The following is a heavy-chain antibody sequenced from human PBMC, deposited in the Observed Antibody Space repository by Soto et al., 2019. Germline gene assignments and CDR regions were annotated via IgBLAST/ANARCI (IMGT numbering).Heavy chain of an antibody. J-gene: IGHJ4*02. CDR2: ISGYNGNT. CDR1: GYTFTSYG. D-gene: IGHD3-22*01. Sequence: QVQLVQSGAEVKKPGASVKVSCKTSGYTFTSYGISWVRQAPGQGLEWMGWISGYNGNTNYAQKLQGRVTMTTDTSTSTAYMELRSLRSDDTAVYYCARDRTFYYDSSVSPFDYWGQGTLVTVSS. CDR3: ARDRTFYYDSSVSPFDY. V-gene: IGHV1-18*01.